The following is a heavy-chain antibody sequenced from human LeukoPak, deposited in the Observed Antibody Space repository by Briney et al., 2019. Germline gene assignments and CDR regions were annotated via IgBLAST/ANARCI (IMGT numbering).Heavy chain of an antibody. CDR3: ARERSSSHGYYYYYMDV. CDR1: GYTFTSYY. D-gene: IGHD6-6*01. J-gene: IGHJ6*03. V-gene: IGHV1-46*01. CDR2: INPSGGST. Sequence: ASVKVSCKASGYTFTSYYMHWVRQAPGQGLEWMGIINPSGGSTSYAQKFQGRVTMTRDTSTSTVYMELSSLRSKDTAVYYCARERSSSHGYYYYYMDVWGKGTTVTVSS.